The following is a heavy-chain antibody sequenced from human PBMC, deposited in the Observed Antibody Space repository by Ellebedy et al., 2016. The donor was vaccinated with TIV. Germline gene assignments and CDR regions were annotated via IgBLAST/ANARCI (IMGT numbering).Heavy chain of an antibody. CDR1: GGSISSYY. CDR3: ARAIGGANSDY. V-gene: IGHV4-59*12. CDR2: IYYSGGT. J-gene: IGHJ4*02. Sequence: MPSETLSLTCTVSGGSISSYYWSWIRQHPGKGLEWIGHIYYSGGTNYNPSLKSRVNISVDTSKNQFSLKLSSVTAADTAVYYCARAIGGANSDYWGQGTLVTVSS. D-gene: IGHD4/OR15-4a*01.